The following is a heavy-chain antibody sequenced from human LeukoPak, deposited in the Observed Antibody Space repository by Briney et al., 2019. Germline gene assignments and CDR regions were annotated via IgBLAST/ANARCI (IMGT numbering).Heavy chain of an antibody. J-gene: IGHJ5*02. D-gene: IGHD6-13*01. CDR1: GVTFSNYR. CDR2: ISKSSSYI. CDR3: ARVIAAGGPDWFDP. V-gene: IGHV3-21*01. Sequence: GGSLRLSCAASGVTFSNYRMSGVRQAPGKGGEWVSYISKSSSYIYYGGSGRGGFTISRVNEKKSLYLQMNSLRAGDTAVYYCARVIAAGGPDWFDPSGQGTLVTVSS.